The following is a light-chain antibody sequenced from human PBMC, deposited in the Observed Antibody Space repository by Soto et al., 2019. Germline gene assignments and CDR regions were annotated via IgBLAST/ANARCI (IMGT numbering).Light chain of an antibody. CDR2: DAS. CDR3: QQYNSYWT. J-gene: IGKJ1*01. CDR1: QSISSW. V-gene: IGKV1-5*01. Sequence: DIQITQSPSTLCAPLRDRVTITCRASQSISSWLAWYQQKPGQAPKLLIYDASSLESGVPSRFSGSGSGTEFTLTISSLQPDDFATYYCQQYNSYWTFGQGTKVDIK.